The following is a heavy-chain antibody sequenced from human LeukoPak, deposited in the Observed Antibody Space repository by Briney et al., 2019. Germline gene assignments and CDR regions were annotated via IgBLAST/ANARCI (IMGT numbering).Heavy chain of an antibody. D-gene: IGHD6-13*01. J-gene: IGHJ4*02. CDR3: ARTLPTGTAAVTFDY. Sequence: PSQTLSLTCTVSGGSISSGSYYWSWIRQPAGKGLDWNGRIYNSGSTNYNPSLKSRVTITVDTSKNEFSVKLSSVTAADRAGYYCARTLPTGTAAVTFDYWGQGTLVTVSS. V-gene: IGHV4-61*02. CDR2: IYNSGST. CDR1: GGSISSGSYY.